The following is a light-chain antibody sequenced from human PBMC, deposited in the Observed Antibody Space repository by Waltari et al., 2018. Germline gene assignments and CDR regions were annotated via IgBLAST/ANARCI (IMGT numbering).Light chain of an antibody. J-gene: IGKJ2*01. Sequence: EIVLTQSPATLSLSPGERATLSCRASQYIGSYLAWYQQKTGQAPRLLIYDASNRATGIPARFSGSGSETDFTLSISSLEPEDSAVYYCQQRSNWPPYTFGQGTKLEIK. CDR3: QQRSNWPPYT. V-gene: IGKV3-11*01. CDR1: QYIGSY. CDR2: DAS.